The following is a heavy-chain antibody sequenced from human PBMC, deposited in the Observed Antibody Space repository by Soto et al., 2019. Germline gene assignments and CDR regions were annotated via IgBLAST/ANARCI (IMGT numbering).Heavy chain of an antibody. Sequence: QLHLVQSGAVVKKPGASVTVSCSASGYPVTAYYMHWVRQAPGRGLEWMGGINPATGAAKYTQTFPGGGTRTTDTRPSTLFMEMCAASSEDTAVFFCARGGGVGVAGSAAFDMWGQGTLVTVSS. CDR2: INPATGAA. V-gene: IGHV1-2*02. J-gene: IGHJ3*02. D-gene: IGHD3-3*01. CDR3: ARGGGVGVAGSAAFDM. CDR1: GYPVTAYY.